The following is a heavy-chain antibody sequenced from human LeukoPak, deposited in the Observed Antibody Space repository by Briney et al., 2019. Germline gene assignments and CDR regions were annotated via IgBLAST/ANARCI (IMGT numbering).Heavy chain of an antibody. V-gene: IGHV4-34*01. D-gene: IGHD5-12*01. CDR3: ARFSGIGATITYYYYGMDV. J-gene: IGHJ6*02. CDR1: GGSFSGYY. CDR2: INHSGST. Sequence: SETLSLTCAVYGGSFSGYYWSWIRQPPGKGLEWIGEINHSGSTNYNPSLKSRVTISVDTSKNQFSLKLSSVTAADTAVYYCARFSGIGATITYYYYGMDVWSQGTTVTVSS.